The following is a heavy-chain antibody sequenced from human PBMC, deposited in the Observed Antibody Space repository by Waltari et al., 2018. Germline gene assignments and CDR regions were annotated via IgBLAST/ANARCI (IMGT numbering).Heavy chain of an antibody. J-gene: IGHJ4*02. D-gene: IGHD2-2*01. V-gene: IGHV4-4*02. Sequence: QVQLQESGHGLVTPSGPLAPPCAVSGAHIRGNYWWSWVRQSPVKGLEWIGQVHHSGKTHYNPSLQSRVTISLDKPKNQFSLNLNSVTAADTAVYYCAGDRAIGLFFDYWGRGTLVTVSS. CDR2: VHHSGKT. CDR1: GAHIRGNYW. CDR3: AGDRAIGLFFDY.